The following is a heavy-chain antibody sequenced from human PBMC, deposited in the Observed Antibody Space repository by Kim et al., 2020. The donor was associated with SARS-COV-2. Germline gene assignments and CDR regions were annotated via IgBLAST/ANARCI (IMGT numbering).Heavy chain of an antibody. J-gene: IGHJ4*02. CDR1: GFTFDDYA. Sequence: GGSLRLSCAASGFTFDDYAMHWVRQAPGKGLEWVSLISGDGGSTYYADSVKGRFTISRDNSKNSLYLQMNSLRTEDTALYYCAKEHTYYDFWSGYYRGGLDYWGQGTLVTVSS. CDR2: ISGDGGST. D-gene: IGHD3-3*01. CDR3: AKEHTYYDFWSGYYRGGLDY. V-gene: IGHV3-43*02.